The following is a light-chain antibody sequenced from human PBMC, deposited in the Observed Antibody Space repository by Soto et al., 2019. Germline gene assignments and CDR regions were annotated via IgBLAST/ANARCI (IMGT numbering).Light chain of an antibody. CDR1: QSVSSSY. J-gene: IGKJ2*01. V-gene: IGKV3-20*01. CDR2: RAS. CDR3: QQYGSSPYN. Sequence: EIVLTQSPGTLFLSPGERATLSCRASQSVSSSYLAWYQQTPGQAPRLLIYRASSRATGLPDRFSGSGSGTDFTLAISRLEPEDLAVDYWQQYGSSPYNFGQGTKLEIK.